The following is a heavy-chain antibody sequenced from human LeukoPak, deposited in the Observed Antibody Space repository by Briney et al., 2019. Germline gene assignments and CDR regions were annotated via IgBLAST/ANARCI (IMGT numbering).Heavy chain of an antibody. V-gene: IGHV3-7*01. Sequence: PGGSLRLSCAASGFSFSSSWMNWVRQAPGKGLEWVASIKQDGSETYYVDSVKGRFSISRDNAKKSLYLQMNSLRAEDTAVYYCVRGKIMPNVCGQGTLVTVSS. CDR3: VRGKIMPNV. D-gene: IGHD2-8*01. J-gene: IGHJ4*02. CDR1: GFSFSSSW. CDR2: IKQDGSET.